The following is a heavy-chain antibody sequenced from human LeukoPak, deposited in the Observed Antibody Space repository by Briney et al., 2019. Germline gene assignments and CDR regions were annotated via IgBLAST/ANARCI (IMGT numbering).Heavy chain of an antibody. CDR3: ARDLVPGDHYYYGMDV. D-gene: IGHD6-13*01. CDR2: INPNSGGT. CDR1: GYTFTGYY. V-gene: IGHV1-2*04. Sequence: ASVKVSCKASGYTFTGYYMHWVRQAPGQGLEWMGWINPNSGGTNYAQKFQGWVTMTRDTSISTAYMELSRLRSDDTAVYYCARDLVPGDHYYYGMDVWGQGTTVTVSS. J-gene: IGHJ6*02.